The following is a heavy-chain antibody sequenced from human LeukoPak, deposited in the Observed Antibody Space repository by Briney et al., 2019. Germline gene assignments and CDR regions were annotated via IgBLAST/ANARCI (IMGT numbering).Heavy chain of an antibody. Sequence: GGSLRLSCAASGFTFSTFGMHWVRQVPGQGLEWVTFIPYDGSNKYYADSVKGRFTISRDNSKNTLSLQMNSLRAEDTAIYYCANGPTKDGYHYYFDYWGQGTLVTVSS. V-gene: IGHV3-30*02. CDR2: IPYDGSNK. CDR1: GFTFSTFG. D-gene: IGHD5-24*01. J-gene: IGHJ4*02. CDR3: ANGPTKDGYHYYFDY.